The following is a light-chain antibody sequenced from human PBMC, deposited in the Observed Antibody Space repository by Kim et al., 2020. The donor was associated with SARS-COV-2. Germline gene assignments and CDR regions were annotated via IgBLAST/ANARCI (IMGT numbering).Light chain of an antibody. J-gene: IGLJ3*02. CDR2: LNSDGSH. CDR3: QTWGTGWV. V-gene: IGLV4-69*01. CDR1: SGHSSYA. Sequence: QLVLTQSPSASASLGDSVKLTCTLSSGHSSYAIAWHQQQPEKGPRYLMKLNSDGSHSKGDGIPDRFSGSSSGAERYLTISSLQSEDEADYYCQTWGTGWVFGGGTQLTVL.